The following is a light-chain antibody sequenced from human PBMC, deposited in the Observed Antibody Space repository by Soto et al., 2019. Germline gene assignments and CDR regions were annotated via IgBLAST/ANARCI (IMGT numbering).Light chain of an antibody. CDR2: GAF. CDR3: QQYHSWPHT. Sequence: ETALTQSPATLSVSPGERATFSCKASQSVTTNLAWYQQKPGQVPRLLIYGAFPRATGIPARFSGSGSGTEFTLSISSLQSEDFAIYHCQQYHSWPHTFGQGTKLEIK. CDR1: QSVTTN. V-gene: IGKV3-15*01. J-gene: IGKJ2*01.